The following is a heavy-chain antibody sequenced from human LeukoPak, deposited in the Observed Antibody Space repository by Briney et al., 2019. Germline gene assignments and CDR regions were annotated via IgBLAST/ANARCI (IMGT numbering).Heavy chain of an antibody. V-gene: IGHV4-31*03. Sequence: SQTLSLTCTVSGGSISSGGYYWRWIRQHPGKGLEWIGYIYDSGSTYYKPSLRSRVTISGDTSKNQFSLKVTSVSDADTAVYYCASYGSGWYFDLWGRGTLVTVSS. CDR3: ASYGSGWYFDL. CDR1: GGSISSGGYY. CDR2: IYDSGST. D-gene: IGHD3-10*01. J-gene: IGHJ2*01.